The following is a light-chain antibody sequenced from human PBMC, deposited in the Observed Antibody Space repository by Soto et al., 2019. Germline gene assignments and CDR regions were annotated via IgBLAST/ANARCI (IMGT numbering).Light chain of an antibody. CDR2: EGS. CDR1: SSDVGSYNL. Sequence: QSVLTQPDSVSGSPGQSITISCTGTSSDVGSYNLVSWYQQHPGKAPKLMIYEGSKRHSGVSNRVSGSKSGNTASLTISGLQAEDEADYYCCSYAGSSTFEFGGGTKVTVL. J-gene: IGLJ2*01. CDR3: CSYAGSSTFE. V-gene: IGLV2-23*03.